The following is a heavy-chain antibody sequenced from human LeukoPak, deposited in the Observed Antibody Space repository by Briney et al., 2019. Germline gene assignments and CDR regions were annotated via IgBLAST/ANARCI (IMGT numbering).Heavy chain of an antibody. V-gene: IGHV4-4*07. CDR3: ASLRGY. CDR2: IHSSGST. Sequence: PSETLSLTCTVSGGSISGYYWTWIRQPAGKGLEWIGRIHSSGSTKYNPSLKSRVTMSVDASKKQFSLKLSSVTAADTAVYYCASLRGYWGQGTLVTVSS. J-gene: IGHJ4*02. CDR1: GGSISGYY.